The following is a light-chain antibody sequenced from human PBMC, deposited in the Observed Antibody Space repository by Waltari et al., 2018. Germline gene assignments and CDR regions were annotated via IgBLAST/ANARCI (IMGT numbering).Light chain of an antibody. CDR1: QSVDSNS. V-gene: IGKV3-20*01. Sequence: EMVLTQSPDTLSLSPLERATLSCRASQSVDSNSLAWYQQKRGQAPRSLISGASSRATDTPDRLSGGRSATDFTLTINRLEPEDFVVYYCLHYGTTLRTFGPGTKLEI. CDR2: GAS. J-gene: IGKJ2*01. CDR3: LHYGTTLRT.